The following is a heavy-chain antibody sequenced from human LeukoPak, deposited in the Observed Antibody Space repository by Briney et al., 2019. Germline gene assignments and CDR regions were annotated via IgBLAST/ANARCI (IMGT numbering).Heavy chain of an antibody. J-gene: IGHJ6*02. CDR2: IRSKTHGGTT. D-gene: IGHD6-13*01. CDR3: TRGVSSSWYDYGMDG. Sequence: AGGSLRLSCTASGFTFGESAMSWVRQAPGKGLEGVGFIRSKTHGGTTEYAASVKGRFTISRDDSKSIAYLQMNSLKTEDTAVYYCTRGVSSSWYDYGMDGWGQGTTVTVSS. V-gene: IGHV3-49*04. CDR1: GFTFGESA.